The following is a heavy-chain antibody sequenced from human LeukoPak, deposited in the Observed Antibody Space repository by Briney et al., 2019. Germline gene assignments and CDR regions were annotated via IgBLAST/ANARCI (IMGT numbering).Heavy chain of an antibody. V-gene: IGHV3-74*01. J-gene: IGHJ4*02. D-gene: IGHD5-12*01. CDR3: ARASALATPPFAY. CDR2: INIDGNTS. CDR1: GFTFSSYR. Sequence: GGSLRLSCAASGFTFSSYRMHWVRQAPGKGLVWVSRINIDGNTSNYADSVKGRFTISRDNAKNAVYLQMNSLRVEDTAVYYCARASALATPPFAYWGQGTLVTVSS.